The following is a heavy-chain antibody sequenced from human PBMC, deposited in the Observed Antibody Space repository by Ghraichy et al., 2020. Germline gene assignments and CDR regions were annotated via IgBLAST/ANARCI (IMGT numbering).Heavy chain of an antibody. CDR2: ISSTSSYI. CDR1: GFTFSSYS. V-gene: IGHV3-21*01. CDR3: ARSWGVAQDYYYYYDMDV. Sequence: GESLRLSCAASGFTFSSYSMNWVRQAPGKGLEWVSSISSTSSYIYYADSVKGRFTISRDNARNSLYLQMNSLRAEDTAVYYCARSWGVAQDYYYYYDMDVWGQGTTVTVSS. J-gene: IGHJ6*02. D-gene: IGHD3-16*01.